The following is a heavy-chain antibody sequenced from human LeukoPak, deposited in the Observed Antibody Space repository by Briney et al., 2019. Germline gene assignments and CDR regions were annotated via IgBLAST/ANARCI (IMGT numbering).Heavy chain of an antibody. D-gene: IGHD5-12*01. J-gene: IGHJ4*02. CDR2: IYPGDSGT. CDR3: ARQYRGYDSQDPFDY. Sequence: GESLKISCKGSGYSFTSYWIGWVRQMPGKGLEWMGIIYPGDSGTRYSPSFQGQVTISADKSISTAYLQWSSLKASDTAMYYCARQYRGYDSQDPFDYWGQGTLVTVSS. CDR1: GYSFTSYW. V-gene: IGHV5-51*01.